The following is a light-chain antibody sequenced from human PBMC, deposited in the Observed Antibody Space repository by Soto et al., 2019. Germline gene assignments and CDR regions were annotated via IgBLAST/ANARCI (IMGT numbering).Light chain of an antibody. CDR1: QSISSY. J-gene: IGKJ3*01. CDR2: AAS. V-gene: IGKV1-39*01. CDR3: QQSYSTPPFT. Sequence: DLKMTQSPSSLYESVGDRVTITCRASQSISSYVNWYQQQPGKAPKLRISAASSLQSGVAARFSGSGSGTEFTLTIRSLQPEDVATYYCQQSYSTPPFTFGPGTKVDIQ.